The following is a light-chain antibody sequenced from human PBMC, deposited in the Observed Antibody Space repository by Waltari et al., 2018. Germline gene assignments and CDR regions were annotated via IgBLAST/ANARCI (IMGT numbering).Light chain of an antibody. V-gene: IGLV2-14*03. CDR1: NRYIGGYNF. CDR2: DLN. Sequence: QSALTQPASVSGSPGQSTTISCTGSNRYIGGYNFFSWYQQHPGKAPKLMIYDLNKRPSGVSNRFSASKSGKTASLTISGLQAEDEANYYCSSYTTSSTLVFGGGTKVTVL. CDR3: SSYTTSSTLV. J-gene: IGLJ2*01.